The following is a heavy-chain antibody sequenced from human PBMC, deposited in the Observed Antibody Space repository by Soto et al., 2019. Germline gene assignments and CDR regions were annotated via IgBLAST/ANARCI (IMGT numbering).Heavy chain of an antibody. CDR2: MNPNSGNT. J-gene: IGHJ4*02. Sequence: VSMEVSCNTSGYPFPTYEIYWFRQNTGLVLEWMGWMNPNSGNTGYAQKSQGRVTMTRNTSISIAYMELSSLRSEDTAVYYCARGTNSQLRYFDWPLDYSGQGTLVTVA. D-gene: IGHD3-9*01. CDR1: GYPFPTYE. V-gene: IGHV1-8*01. CDR3: ARGTNSQLRYFDWPLDY.